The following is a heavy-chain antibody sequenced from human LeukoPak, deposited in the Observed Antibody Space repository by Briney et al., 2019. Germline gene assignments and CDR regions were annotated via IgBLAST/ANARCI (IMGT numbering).Heavy chain of an antibody. CDR2: ISGSGGST. CDR1: GFTFSSYS. V-gene: IGHV3-23*01. CDR3: AKKWGVGTTTLDYFDY. D-gene: IGHD1-26*01. J-gene: IGHJ4*02. Sequence: GGSLRLSCAASGFTFSSYSMNWVRQAPGKGLEWVSGISGSGGSTYYADSVKGRFTISRDNSKNTLYLQMNSLTDEDTAVYYCAKKWGVGTTTLDYFDYWGQGTLVTVSS.